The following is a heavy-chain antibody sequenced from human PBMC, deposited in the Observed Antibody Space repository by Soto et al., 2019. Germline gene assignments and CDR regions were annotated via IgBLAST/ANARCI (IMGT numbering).Heavy chain of an antibody. CDR1: GGSISSGDYY. V-gene: IGHV4-31*03. D-gene: IGHD3-10*01. CDR3: ARGEVRTTFRH. Sequence: QVQLQESGPGLVKPSQTLSLTCTVSGGSISSGDYYWSWIRQHPGKGLEWIRYIYDSGTTYYNPSLKSRLTISGDTSKNQLSLKLSSVTAADTAVYYCARGEVRTTFRHWGQGTLVTVSS. J-gene: IGHJ4*02. CDR2: IYDSGTT.